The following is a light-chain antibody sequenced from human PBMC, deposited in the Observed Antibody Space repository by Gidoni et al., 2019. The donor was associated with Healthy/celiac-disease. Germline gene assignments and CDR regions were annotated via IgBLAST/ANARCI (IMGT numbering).Light chain of an antibody. CDR1: SLRSYY. CDR2: GKN. V-gene: IGLV3-19*01. Sequence: SELTQDPAESVALGQTVRITCQGDSLRSYYASWYQQKPGQAPVLVIYGKNNRPSGIPDRFSGSSSGNTASLTITGAQAEDEADYYCNSRDSSGSYVFGTGTKVTVL. CDR3: NSRDSSGSYV. J-gene: IGLJ1*01.